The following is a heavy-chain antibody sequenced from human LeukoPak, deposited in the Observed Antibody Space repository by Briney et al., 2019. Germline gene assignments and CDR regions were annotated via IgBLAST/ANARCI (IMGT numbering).Heavy chain of an antibody. J-gene: IGHJ6*02. CDR3: ARRLHYYYYGMDV. D-gene: IGHD2-21*02. Sequence: PGGSLRLSCAASGFTFSSYAMSWVRQAPGKGLEWVSAISGSGGSTYYADSVKGRFTISRDNAKNSLYLQMNSLRAEDTAVYYCARRLHYYYYGMDVWGQGTTVTVSS. CDR1: GFTFSSYA. CDR2: ISGSGGST. V-gene: IGHV3-23*01.